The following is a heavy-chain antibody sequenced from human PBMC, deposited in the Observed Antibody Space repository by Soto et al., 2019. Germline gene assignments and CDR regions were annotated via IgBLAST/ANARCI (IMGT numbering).Heavy chain of an antibody. CDR2: IYYSGST. V-gene: IGHV4-30-4*02. CDR1: GGSNSSGDYY. CDR3: ARERPDGARLDP. J-gene: IGHJ5*02. D-gene: IGHD6-6*01. Sequence: PSDTVSRTCTVCGGSNSSGDYYWCWYSQPPGKGLEWIGYIYYSGSTYYNPSLKSRVAISVDTSKNQFSLKLSSVTAADTAVYYCARERPDGARLDPWGQGTLVTVSS.